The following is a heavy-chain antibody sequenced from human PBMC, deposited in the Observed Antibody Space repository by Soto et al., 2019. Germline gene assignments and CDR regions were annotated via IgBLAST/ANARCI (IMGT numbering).Heavy chain of an antibody. Sequence: EVQLVESGGGLVQPGGSLRLSCAASGFTFSSYWMSWVRQAPGKGLEWVANIKQDGSEKYYVDSVKGRFTISRDNAKNSLYLQMNSLRAEDTAVYYWARQPGHKYPFYFDYWGQGTLVTVSS. CDR3: ARQPGHKYPFYFDY. J-gene: IGHJ4*02. V-gene: IGHV3-7*01. CDR1: GFTFSSYW. D-gene: IGHD2-2*01. CDR2: IKQDGSEK.